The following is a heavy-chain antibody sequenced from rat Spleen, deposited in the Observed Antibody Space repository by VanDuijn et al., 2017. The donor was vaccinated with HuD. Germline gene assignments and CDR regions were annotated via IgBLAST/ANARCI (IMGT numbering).Heavy chain of an antibody. CDR3: ARHRRSSYIHEYFDY. CDR1: GFSLSSYH. J-gene: IGHJ2*01. D-gene: IGHD1-2*01. V-gene: IGHV2-72*01. CDR2: IWTGGNT. Sequence: QVQLKESGPGLVQPSQTLSLTCTVSGFSLSSYHVSWIRQPPGKSLVWMGTIWTGGNTNYYSAVQSRLTISRDTSKSQVFLKMNRLQPEDTGTYYCARHRRSSYIHEYFDYWGQGVMVTVSS.